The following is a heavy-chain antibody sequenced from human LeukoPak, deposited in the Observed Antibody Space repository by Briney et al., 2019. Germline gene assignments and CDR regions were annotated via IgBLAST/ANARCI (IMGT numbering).Heavy chain of an antibody. J-gene: IGHJ3*02. Sequence: SQTLSLTCTVSGGSISSGSYYWSWIRQPAGKGLEWIGRIYTSGSTNYNPSLKSRVTISVDTSKNQFSLKLNSVTAADTAVYYCASYKGKDAFDIWGQGTMVTVSS. V-gene: IGHV4-61*02. D-gene: IGHD3-10*01. CDR2: IYTSGST. CDR1: GGSISSGSYY. CDR3: ASYKGKDAFDI.